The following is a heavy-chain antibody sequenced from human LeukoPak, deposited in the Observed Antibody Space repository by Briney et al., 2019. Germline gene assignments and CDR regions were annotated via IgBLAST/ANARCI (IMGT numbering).Heavy chain of an antibody. CDR2: INHSGST. Sequence: SETLSLTCAVYGGSFIGYYGRWIRHPPGKRLEWIGEINHSGSTNYNPALKSRVTLSVDTSKNKFSLNLSSVTAADTAVYYCARGPYHWFDPWGQGTLVTVSS. J-gene: IGHJ5*02. CDR1: GGSFIGYY. V-gene: IGHV4-34*01. CDR3: ARGPYHWFDP.